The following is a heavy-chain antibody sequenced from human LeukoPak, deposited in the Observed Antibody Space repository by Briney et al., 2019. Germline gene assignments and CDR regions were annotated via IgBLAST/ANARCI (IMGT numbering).Heavy chain of an antibody. D-gene: IGHD4-11*01. V-gene: IGHV3-11*04. J-gene: IGHJ4*02. CDR1: GFTFSDNY. CDR3: ARGVRVSTLKGSDY. CDR2: ISSSGSI. Sequence: PGGSLRLSCAASGFTFSDNYMSWIRQAPGKGLEWVSYISSSGSIYYADSVKGRFTISRDNAKNSLYLQMNSLRAEDTAVYYCARGVRVSTLKGSDYWGQGTLVTVSS.